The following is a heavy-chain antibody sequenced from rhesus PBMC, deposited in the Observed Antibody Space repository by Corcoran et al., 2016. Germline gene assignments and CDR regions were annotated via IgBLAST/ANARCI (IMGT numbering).Heavy chain of an antibody. CDR3: TRGGYSSGWPFDY. CDR1: GFTFSNYW. D-gene: IGHD6-31*01. CDR2: IKNKADGGKA. V-gene: IGHV3-16*01. Sequence: EVQLVESGGGLVQPGGSPRLSCAASGFTFSNYWMNWVRQAPGKGLDWVDRIKNKADGGKAAYAEYVNGRFTITRDDSKNTLYLQMNSLKTEDTAVYYCTRGGYSSGWPFDYWGQGVLVTVSS. J-gene: IGHJ4*01.